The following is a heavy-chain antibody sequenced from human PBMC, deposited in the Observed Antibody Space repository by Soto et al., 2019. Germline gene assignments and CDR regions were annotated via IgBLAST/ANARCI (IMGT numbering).Heavy chain of an antibody. CDR3: TRDASRDSSARGWFDP. Sequence: GGSLRLSCAASGFTFRIFTMNWVLQAPGKGLEWVSTISSNSAYIYYTDALRGRFTISRDNAKNSLHLQMNSLRAEDTAVYYCTRDASRDSSARGWFDPWGPGTLVTVSS. CDR1: GFTFRIFT. D-gene: IGHD6-13*01. V-gene: IGHV3-21*01. J-gene: IGHJ5*02. CDR2: ISSNSAYI.